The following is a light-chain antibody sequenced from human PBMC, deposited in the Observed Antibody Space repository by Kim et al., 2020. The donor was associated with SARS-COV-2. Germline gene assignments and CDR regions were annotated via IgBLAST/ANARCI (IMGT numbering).Light chain of an antibody. CDR2: AAS. CDR3: QESYSNLHT. Sequence: DIQMAQSPSSLSASVGDRVTISCRASQNIGNYLNWYQQIPGKSPKVLIIAASNLQIGVPSRFSGSGSATDFTLTISSLQPEDFATYYCQESYSNLHTCGQGTKLEI. V-gene: IGKV1-39*01. CDR1: QNIGNY. J-gene: IGKJ2*01.